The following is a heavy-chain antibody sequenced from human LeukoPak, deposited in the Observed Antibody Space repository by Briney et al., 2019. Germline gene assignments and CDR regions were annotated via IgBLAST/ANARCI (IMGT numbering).Heavy chain of an antibody. V-gene: IGHV4-59*01. Sequence: PSETLSLTCTVSGGSISGYYWSWIRQPPGKGLEWIGDIYYSGSTNYNPSLKSRVTIAVDTSKNQFSLKLSSVTAADTAVYYCARVGGSAYYYYYMDVWGKGTTVTVSS. CDR1: GGSISGYY. CDR3: ARVGGSAYYYYYMDV. J-gene: IGHJ6*03. D-gene: IGHD3-10*01. CDR2: IYYSGST.